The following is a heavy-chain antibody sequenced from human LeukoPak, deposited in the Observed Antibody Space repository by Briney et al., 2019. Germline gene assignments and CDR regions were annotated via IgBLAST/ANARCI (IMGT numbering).Heavy chain of an antibody. CDR3: ARDRGAVPYHYYYGMDV. CDR2: INTNTGNP. V-gene: IGHV7-4-1*02. J-gene: IGHJ6*02. D-gene: IGHD1-26*01. Sequence: ASVKVSCKASGYTFTSYAMNWVRQAPGQGLEWMGWINTNTGNPTYAQGFTGRFVFSLDTSVSTAYLQISSLKAEGTAVYYCARDRGAVPYHYYYGMDVWGQGTTVTVSS. CDR1: GYTFTSYA.